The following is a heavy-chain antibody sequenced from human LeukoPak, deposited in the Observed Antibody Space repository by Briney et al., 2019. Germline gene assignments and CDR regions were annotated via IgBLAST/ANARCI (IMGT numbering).Heavy chain of an antibody. CDR2: ISSSSGIL. Sequence: GGSLRLSCGASGFTFSSYNMNWVRQAPGKGLEWVSYISSSSGILYYADSVKGRFTISRDNSKNTLFLQMNSLRAEDTALYYCAKKPGTTEDPFDYWGQGTLVTVSS. CDR3: AKKPGTTEDPFDY. J-gene: IGHJ4*02. V-gene: IGHV3-48*01. D-gene: IGHD1-7*01. CDR1: GFTFSSYN.